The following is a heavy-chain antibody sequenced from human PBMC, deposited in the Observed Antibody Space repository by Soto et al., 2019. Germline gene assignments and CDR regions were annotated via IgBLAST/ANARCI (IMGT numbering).Heavy chain of an antibody. Sequence: GESLKISCKGSGYSFTTYWLAWVRQMPGKGLEYMGIIYPGDPDSRYSPAFQGQVTISADKSINTAYLQWTSLKASDTAIYYCARSRVSTPRLEDPFDIWGQGTGVTVSS. V-gene: IGHV5-51*01. CDR1: GYSFTTYW. J-gene: IGHJ3*02. D-gene: IGHD5-12*01. CDR2: IYPGDPDS. CDR3: ARSRVSTPRLEDPFDI.